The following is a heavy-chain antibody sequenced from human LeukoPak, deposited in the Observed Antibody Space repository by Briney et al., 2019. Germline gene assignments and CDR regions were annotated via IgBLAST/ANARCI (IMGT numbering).Heavy chain of an antibody. D-gene: IGHD5-18*01. CDR2: MNPNSGNA. CDR1: GYTFTSYD. V-gene: IGHV1-8*01. J-gene: IGHJ4*02. CDR3: ARLIGAYSSGWGFDY. Sequence: PEASVKVSCKASGYTFTSYDINWVRQATGQGLEWVGWMNPNSGNAGYAQKFQGRVTMTRNTPISTAYMELSSLRSEDTAVYYCARLIGAYSSGWGFDYWGQGTLVTVSS.